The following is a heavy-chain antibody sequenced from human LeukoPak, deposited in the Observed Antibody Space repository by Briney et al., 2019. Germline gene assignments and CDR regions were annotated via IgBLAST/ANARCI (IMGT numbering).Heavy chain of an antibody. D-gene: IGHD3-10*01. J-gene: IGHJ6*02. CDR3: ARPVRGVSHYYYGMDV. Sequence: GESLKISCKGSGYSFTSCWISWVRQMPGKGLEWMGRIDPSDSYTNYSPSFQGHVTISADKSISTAYLQWSSLKASDTAMYYCARPVRGVSHYYYGMDVWGQGTTVTVSS. CDR2: IDPSDSYT. CDR1: GYSFTSCW. V-gene: IGHV5-10-1*01.